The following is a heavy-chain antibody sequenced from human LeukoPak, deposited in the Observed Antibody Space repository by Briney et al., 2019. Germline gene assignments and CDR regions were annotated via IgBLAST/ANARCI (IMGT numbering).Heavy chain of an antibody. CDR3: ARYAAARRYSNSWFTRYFDL. CDR1: GGTFSSYA. D-gene: IGHD6-13*01. Sequence: SVKVSCKASGGTFSSYAISWVRQAPGQGLEWMGGIIPIFGTANYAQKFQGRVTITADESTSTAYMELSSLRSEDTAVYYCARYAAARRYSNSWFTRYFDLWGRGTLVTVSS. CDR2: IIPIFGTA. V-gene: IGHV1-69*13. J-gene: IGHJ2*01.